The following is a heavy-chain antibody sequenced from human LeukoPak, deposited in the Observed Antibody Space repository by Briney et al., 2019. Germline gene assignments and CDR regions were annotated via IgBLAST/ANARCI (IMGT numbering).Heavy chain of an antibody. D-gene: IGHD6-6*01. CDR2: INPNSGGT. CDR3: AGHRDVRRFDY. CDR1: GGTFSSYA. Sequence: ASVKVSCKASGGTFSSYAISWVRQAPGQGLEWMGWINPNSGGTNYAQKFQGRVTMTRDTSISTAYMELSRLRSDDTAVYYCAGHRDVRRFDYWGQGTLVTVSS. J-gene: IGHJ4*02. V-gene: IGHV1-2*02.